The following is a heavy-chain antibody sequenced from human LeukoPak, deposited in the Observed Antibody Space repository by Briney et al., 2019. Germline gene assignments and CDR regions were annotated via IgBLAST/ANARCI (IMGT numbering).Heavy chain of an antibody. CDR1: GFTFSSYA. V-gene: IGHV3-30-3*02. J-gene: IGHJ4*02. CDR3: AKPQQLWLRSVAAPFDY. CDR2: ISYDGSNK. D-gene: IGHD5-18*01. Sequence: QSGGSLRLSCAASGFTFSSYAMHWVRQAPGKGLEWVAVISYDGSNKYYADSVKGRFTISRDNSKNTLYLQMNSLRAEDTAVYYCAKPQQLWLRSVAAPFDYWGQGTLVTVSS.